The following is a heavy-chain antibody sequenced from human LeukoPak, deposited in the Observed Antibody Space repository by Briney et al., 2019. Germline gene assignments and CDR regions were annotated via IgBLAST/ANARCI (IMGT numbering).Heavy chain of an antibody. CDR1: GFTFSSHH. J-gene: IGHJ4*02. D-gene: IGHD2-2*01. CDR2: IRPDGSEK. CDR3: ARMSSYCDY. V-gene: IGHV3-7*01. Sequence: GGSLRLSCVASGFTFSSHHMNWVRQTPGKGLESVATIRPDGSEKYYVDSVKGRFTISRDNAKSSLYLQMNSLRAEDTGVYFCARMSSYCDYWGQGTLVTVSS.